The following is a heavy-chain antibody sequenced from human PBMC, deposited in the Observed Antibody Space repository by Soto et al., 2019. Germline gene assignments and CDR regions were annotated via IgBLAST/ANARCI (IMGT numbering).Heavy chain of an antibody. CDR2: IWYDGSNK. J-gene: IGHJ3*02. CDR1: GFTFSSYG. CDR3: ARGWVATIRYRAFDI. Sequence: GALRLSCAASGFTFSSYGMHWVRQAPGKGLEWVAVIWYDGSNKYYADSVKGRFTISRDNSKNTLYLQMNSLRAEDTAVYYCARGWVATIRYRAFDIWGQGTMVTVSS. V-gene: IGHV3-33*01. D-gene: IGHD5-12*01.